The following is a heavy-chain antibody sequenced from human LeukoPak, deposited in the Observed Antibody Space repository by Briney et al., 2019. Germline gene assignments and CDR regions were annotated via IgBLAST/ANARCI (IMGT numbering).Heavy chain of an antibody. D-gene: IGHD3-3*01. J-gene: IGHJ3*02. CDR2: IYTSGGT. Sequence: SETLSLTCTVSGGSISSNIYYWSWIRQPAGKGLEWIGRIYTSGGTNYNPSLKSRVTISVDTSKNQFSLNLSSVTAADTAVYYCARRLLLLGVIDAFNIWGQGTMVTVSS. V-gene: IGHV4-61*02. CDR3: ARRLLLLGVIDAFNI. CDR1: GGSISSNIYY.